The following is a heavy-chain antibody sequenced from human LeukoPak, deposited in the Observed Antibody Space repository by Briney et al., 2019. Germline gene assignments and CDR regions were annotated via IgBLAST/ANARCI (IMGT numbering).Heavy chain of an antibody. CDR2: INPNSGGT. V-gene: IGHV1-2*02. CDR1: GYTFTVYY. Sequence: ASVTVSCKASGYTFTVYYMHWVRQAPGQGLEWMGWINPNSGGTNYAQKFQGRVTITRDTSISTAYMELSRLRSDDTAVYYCARGSGQLWLPPQIGGMDVWGQGTTVTVSS. J-gene: IGHJ6*02. CDR3: ARGSGQLWLPPQIGGMDV. D-gene: IGHD5-18*01.